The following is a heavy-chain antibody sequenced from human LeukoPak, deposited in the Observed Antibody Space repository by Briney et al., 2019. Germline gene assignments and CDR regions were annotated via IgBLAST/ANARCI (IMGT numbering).Heavy chain of an antibody. CDR2: IYHSGST. CDR1: GYSISSGYY. CDR3: ARPRESGSYYFDY. Sequence: SETLSLTCAVSGYSISSGYYWGWIRQPPGKGLEWIGSIYHSGSTYYNPSLKGRVTISVDTSKNQFSLKLSSVTAADTAVYYCARPRESGSYYFDYWGQGTLVTVSS. V-gene: IGHV4-38-2*01. D-gene: IGHD1-26*01. J-gene: IGHJ4*02.